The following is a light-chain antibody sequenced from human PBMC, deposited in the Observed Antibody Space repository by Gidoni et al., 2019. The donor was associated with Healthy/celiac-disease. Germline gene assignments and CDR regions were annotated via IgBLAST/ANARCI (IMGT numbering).Light chain of an antibody. CDR2: AAP. CDR3: QQSYSTPPWT. V-gene: IGKV1-39*01. CDR1: QSISSY. Sequence: SPSSLSASVGDRVTITCRASQSISSYLNWYQQKPGKAPKLLIYAAPSLQSGVPSRFSGSGSGTDFTLTISSLQPEDFATYYCQQSYSTPPWTFGQGTKVEIK. J-gene: IGKJ1*01.